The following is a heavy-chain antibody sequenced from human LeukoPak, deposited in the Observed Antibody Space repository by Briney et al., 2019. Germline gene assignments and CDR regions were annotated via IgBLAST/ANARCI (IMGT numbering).Heavy chain of an antibody. Sequence: ASVKVSCKASGYTFTGYYMHWVRQAPGQGLEWMGWINPNSGGTNYAQKFQGWVTMTRDTSISTAYMELSRLRSDDTAVYFCARDSGIADPWYFDYWGRGTLVTVSS. CDR3: ARDSGIADPWYFDY. CDR1: GYTFTGYY. D-gene: IGHD6-13*01. J-gene: IGHJ4*02. V-gene: IGHV1-2*04. CDR2: INPNSGGT.